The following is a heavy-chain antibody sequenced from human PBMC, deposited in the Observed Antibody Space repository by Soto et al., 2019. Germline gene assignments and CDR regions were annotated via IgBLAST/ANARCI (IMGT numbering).Heavy chain of an antibody. CDR1: GFTFSSYW. J-gene: IGHJ4*02. Sequence: GGSLRLSCAASGFTFSSYWMHWVRQAPGKGLVWVSRINSDGSSTSYADSVKGRFTSSRDNAKNTLYLQMNSLRAEDTAVYYCAREQNVYDFDYWGQGTLVTVSS. CDR2: INSDGSST. V-gene: IGHV3-74*01. CDR3: AREQNVYDFDY. D-gene: IGHD3-3*01.